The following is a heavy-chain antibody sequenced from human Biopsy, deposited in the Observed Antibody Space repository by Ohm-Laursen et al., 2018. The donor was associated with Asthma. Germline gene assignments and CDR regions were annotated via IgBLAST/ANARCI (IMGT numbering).Heavy chain of an antibody. Sequence: ASVKVSCKVSGYTFRSYGVSWVRQAPGQGLEWMGWISPFTGDTHFGQKFQGRVTMTTDTSTDTAYMELRSLRSDDTAVYYCARHPYNFGGFAYWGQGSLVLVSS. CDR2: ISPFTGDT. J-gene: IGHJ4*02. V-gene: IGHV1-18*04. CDR3: ARHPYNFGGFAY. D-gene: IGHD5-24*01. CDR1: GYTFRSYG.